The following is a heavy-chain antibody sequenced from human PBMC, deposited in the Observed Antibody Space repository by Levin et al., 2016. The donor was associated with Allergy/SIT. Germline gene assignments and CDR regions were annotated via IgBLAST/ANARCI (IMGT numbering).Heavy chain of an antibody. CDR2: FYHSGST. J-gene: IGHJ6*02. V-gene: IGHV4-30-2*01. CDR3: ARGEDSSGFNYYYYGMDV. Sequence: SETLSLTCAVSGDSISSGGSSWSWIRQPPGRGLEWIGHFYHSGSTFYNLSLKSRVTISTDRSKNQFSLKLSSVTAADTAVYYCARGEDSSGFNYYYYGMDVWGQGTTVTVSS. D-gene: IGHD3-22*01. CDR1: GDSISSGGSS.